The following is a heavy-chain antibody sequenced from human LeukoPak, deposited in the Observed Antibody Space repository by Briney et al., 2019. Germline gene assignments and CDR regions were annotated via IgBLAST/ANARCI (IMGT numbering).Heavy chain of an antibody. J-gene: IGHJ3*02. CDR2: TSYDGSNK. V-gene: IGHV3-30*14. Sequence: GGSLRLSCAPSGFIFSSYAMHWVRQAPGKGLEWVAGTSYDGSNKYYGDSVKGRFTISRDNSKNTLYLQMNSLRAEDTAVYYCARPQWSGSYYIGAFDIWGQGTMVTVSS. CDR1: GFIFSSYA. D-gene: IGHD1-26*01. CDR3: ARPQWSGSYYIGAFDI.